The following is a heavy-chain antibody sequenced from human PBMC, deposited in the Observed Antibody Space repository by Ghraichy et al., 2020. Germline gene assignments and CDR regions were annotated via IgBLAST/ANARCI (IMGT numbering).Heavy chain of an antibody. V-gene: IGHV3-21*01. CDR2: ISSGSTYI. D-gene: IGHD6-13*01. CDR3: ARGQQLADH. Sequence: RGSLRLSCAASGFTFSDYSMNWVRQTPGKGLEWVSSISSGSTYIYYADSLKGRFTISRDNAKSSLYLQMNSLRVEDSALYYCARGQQLADHWGQGTLVTVSS. J-gene: IGHJ4*02. CDR1: GFTFSDYS.